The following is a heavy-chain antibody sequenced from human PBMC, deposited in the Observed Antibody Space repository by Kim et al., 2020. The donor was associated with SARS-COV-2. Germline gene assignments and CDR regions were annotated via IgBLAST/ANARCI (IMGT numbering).Heavy chain of an antibody. J-gene: IGHJ3*02. CDR2: ISGSGGNT. D-gene: IGHD3-22*01. V-gene: IGHV3-23*01. CDR1: GFTFSSYA. Sequence: GGSLRLSCAASGFTFSSYAMSWVRQAPGKGLEWVSAISGSGGNTYYADSVKGRFTISRDNSKNTLYLQMNSLRAEDTAVYYCAKGLPQYYYDSSGPNAFDIWGQGTMVTVSS. CDR3: AKGLPQYYYDSSGPNAFDI.